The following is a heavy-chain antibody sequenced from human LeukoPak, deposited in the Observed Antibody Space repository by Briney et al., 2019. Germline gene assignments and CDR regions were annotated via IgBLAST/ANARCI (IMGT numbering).Heavy chain of an antibody. Sequence: SETLSLTCAVSGVSISTYYWSWIRQPPGKGLEWIGYLYYSGSTNYNPSLKSRVTISVDTSKNQFSLKLRSVTAADTAVYYCARAGSGYSFDYWGQGTLVTVSS. CDR3: ARAGSGYSFDY. CDR1: GVSISTYY. D-gene: IGHD3-22*01. J-gene: IGHJ4*02. CDR2: LYYSGST. V-gene: IGHV4-59*01.